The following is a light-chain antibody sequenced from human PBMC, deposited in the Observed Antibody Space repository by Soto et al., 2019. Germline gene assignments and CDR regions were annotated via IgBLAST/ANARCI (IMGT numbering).Light chain of an antibody. J-gene: IGKJ1*01. CDR3: QQYNNWWT. V-gene: IGKV3-15*01. CDR1: QSISNN. CDR2: GAS. Sequence: EIVMTQSPATLSVSPGERATLSCRASQSISNNLAWYPQRPGQAPRRLIYGASTRATGIPARFSGSGSGTEFTLTISSLQSEDFAVYYCQQYNNWWTFGQGTRVEIK.